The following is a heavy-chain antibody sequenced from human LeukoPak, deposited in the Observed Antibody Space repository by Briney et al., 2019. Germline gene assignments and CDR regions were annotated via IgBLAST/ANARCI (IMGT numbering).Heavy chain of an antibody. CDR3: AKEGRCASCYSDYMDV. J-gene: IGHJ6*03. CDR2: MSGRGGST. V-gene: IGHV3-23*01. CDR1: GFTFSNYA. Sequence: GGSLRLSCAASGFTFSNYAMSCVRQAPGEGLEWVSVMSGRGGSTYYSDSVKGRFTISRDNSKSTLSLQLNSMRAEDTAVDYCAKEGRCASCYSDYMDVWGKGTTVTASS. D-gene: IGHD2-2*01.